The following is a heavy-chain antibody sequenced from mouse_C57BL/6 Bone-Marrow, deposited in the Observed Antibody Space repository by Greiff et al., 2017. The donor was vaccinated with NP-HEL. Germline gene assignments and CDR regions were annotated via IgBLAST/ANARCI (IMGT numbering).Heavy chain of an antibody. CDR1: GFTFSDYY. V-gene: IGHV5-12*01. D-gene: IGHD1-1*01. Sequence: EVMLVESGGGLVQPGGSLKLSCAASGFTFSDYYMYWVRQTPEKRLEWVAYISNGGGSTYYPDTVKGRFTISRDNAKNTLYLQMSRLKSEDTAMYYCARLPGSYWGQGTLVTVSA. J-gene: IGHJ3*01. CDR2: ISNGGGST. CDR3: ARLPGSY.